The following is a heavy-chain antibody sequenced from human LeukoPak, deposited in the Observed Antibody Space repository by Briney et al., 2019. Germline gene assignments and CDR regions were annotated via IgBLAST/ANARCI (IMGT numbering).Heavy chain of an antibody. CDR1: GYTFTSYY. CDR3: ARSGYSSGWVDY. J-gene: IGHJ4*02. CDR2: INPSGGST. V-gene: IGHV1-46*01. D-gene: IGHD6-19*01. Sequence: ASVKVSCKASGYTFTSYYMHWVRQAPGQGLGWMGIINPSGGSTSYAQTFQGRVTMTRDTSTSTVYMELSSLRSEDTAEYYCARSGYSSGWVDYWGQGTLVTVSS.